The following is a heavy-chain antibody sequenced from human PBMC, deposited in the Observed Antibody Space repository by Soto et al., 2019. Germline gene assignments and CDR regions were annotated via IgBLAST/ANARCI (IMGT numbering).Heavy chain of an antibody. V-gene: IGHV1-3*01. D-gene: IGHD2-2*01. CDR2: INAGNGNT. Sequence: ASVKVSCKASGGTFTSYAMHWVRQAPGQRLEWMGWINAGNGNTKYSQKFQGRVTMTTDTSTNTAYMEMSSLRSDDTAVYYCARIADCSTTSCSFPSRFHIRGYYYYYGLDVWGQGTTVTVSS. CDR1: GGTFTSYA. CDR3: ARIADCSTTSCSFPSRFHIRGYYYYYGLDV. J-gene: IGHJ6*02.